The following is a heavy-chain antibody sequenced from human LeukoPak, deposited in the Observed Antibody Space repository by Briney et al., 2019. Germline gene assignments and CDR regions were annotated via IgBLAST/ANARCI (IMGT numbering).Heavy chain of an antibody. CDR2: LPYDGNNE. CDR1: GFFFSNSG. J-gene: IGHJ4*02. V-gene: IGHV3-30*18. CDR3: AKDGLYCTGVTCYNLLNS. D-gene: IGHD2-8*02. Sequence: GGSLRLSCAASGFFFSNSGMHWVRRAPGKRLEWVAILPYDGNNEYYADSVKGRFTASRDNSENTLYLQMNSLPSEHTAVYYCAKDGLYCTGVTCYNLLNSWGQGTLVIVSS.